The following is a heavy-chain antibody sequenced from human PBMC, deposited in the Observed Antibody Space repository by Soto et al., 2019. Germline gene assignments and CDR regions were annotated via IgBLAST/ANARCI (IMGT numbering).Heavy chain of an antibody. Sequence: PGESLPISCQCPGYRFTSYWISWVRPLPGKGLEWMGRIDPSDSYTSYRPSLQGHVTISADKSISTAYLQWSSLKASDTAMYYCARHSYGSDYYGMDVWGQGTTVTVSS. CDR3: ARHSYGSDYYGMDV. D-gene: IGHD5-18*01. CDR1: GYRFTSYW. V-gene: IGHV5-10-1*01. CDR2: IDPSDSYT. J-gene: IGHJ6*02.